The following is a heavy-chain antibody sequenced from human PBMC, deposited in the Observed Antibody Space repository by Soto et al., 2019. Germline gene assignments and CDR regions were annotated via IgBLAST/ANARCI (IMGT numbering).Heavy chain of an antibody. CDR3: ARGAGGNFYFDY. J-gene: IGHJ4*02. CDR1: GGSINRGGYY. D-gene: IGHD2-21*02. V-gene: IGHV4-31*02. CDR2: VYYSGST. Sequence: PSETLSLTCTVSGGSINRGGYYWTWIRQHPGKGLEWIGSVYYSGSTNYNPSLKSRLTISVDTSKNQFSLRLSSVSAADTAVYYCARGAGGNFYFDYWGQGTLVPVSS.